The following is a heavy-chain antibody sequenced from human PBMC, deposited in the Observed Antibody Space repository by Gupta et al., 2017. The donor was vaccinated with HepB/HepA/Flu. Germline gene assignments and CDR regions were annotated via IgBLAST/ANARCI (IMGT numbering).Heavy chain of an antibody. J-gene: IGHJ4*02. CDR3: ARVERDSSGYYPDY. CDR2: INPSGGST. Sequence: QVQLVQSGAEVKKPGASVKVSCKASGYTFTSYYMHWVRQAPGQGLEWMGIINPSGGSTSYEQKVQGRVTMTRDTSTSTVYMELRRLRSEETAVYYCARVERDSSGYYPDYWGQGTLVTVSS. CDR1: GYTFTSYY. V-gene: IGHV1-46*01. D-gene: IGHD3-22*01.